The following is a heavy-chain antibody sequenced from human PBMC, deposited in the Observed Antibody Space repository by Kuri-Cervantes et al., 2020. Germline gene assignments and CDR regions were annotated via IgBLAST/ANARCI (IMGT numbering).Heavy chain of an antibody. CDR2: INHSGST. V-gene: IGHV4-34*10. CDR3: ARAPTVISWFDP. D-gene: IGHD4-23*01. Sequence: SETLSLTCAVSGASISSKYWSWIRQPAGKGLEWIGEINHSGSTNYNPSLKSQITISVDTSKNQFSLKLSSVTGADTAVYYCARAPTVISWFDPWGQGTLVTVSS. J-gene: IGHJ5*02. CDR1: GASISSKY.